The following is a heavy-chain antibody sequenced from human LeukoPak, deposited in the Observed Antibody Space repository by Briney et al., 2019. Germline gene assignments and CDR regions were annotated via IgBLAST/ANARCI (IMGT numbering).Heavy chain of an antibody. J-gene: IGHJ4*02. CDR1: GGSFSGYH. D-gene: IGHD6-13*01. CDR3: ASTGYSSSWRPFDY. CDR2: INHSGST. Sequence: PSETLSLTCAVYGGSFSGYHWSWIRQPPGKGLEWLGEINHSGSTNYNPSLKSRVTISVDTSKNQFSLKLSSVTAADTAVYYCASTGYSSSWRPFDYWGQGTLVTVSS. V-gene: IGHV4-34*01.